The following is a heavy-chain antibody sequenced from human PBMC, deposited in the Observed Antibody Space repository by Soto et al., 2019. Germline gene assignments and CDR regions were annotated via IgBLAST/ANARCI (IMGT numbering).Heavy chain of an antibody. CDR1: GFTFSSYW. J-gene: IGHJ4*02. CDR3: ASGDGDSADGPGYIGRH. Sequence: EVQLVESGGGLVQPGGSLRLSCAASGFTFSSYWMHWVRQAPGKGLVWVSRINSDGSRTSYADSAKGRFTISRDNAKNTVYVTMIGLGAEGKGVDSCASGDGDSADGPGYIGRHWGKGTLVTVSS. CDR2: INSDGSRT. D-gene: IGHD3-9*01. V-gene: IGHV3-74*01.